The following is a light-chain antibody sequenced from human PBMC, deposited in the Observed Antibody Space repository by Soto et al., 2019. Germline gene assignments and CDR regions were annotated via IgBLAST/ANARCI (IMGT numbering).Light chain of an antibody. CDR2: EVT. J-gene: IGLJ1*01. Sequence: SSLTHPPSGSVCPGHSLSIFCTGTSSDFASYNRVSWYQRPPGTGPKLVIYEVTNRPSGIPDRFSGSKSGNTASLTISGLQPDDAAEYFCRFYTTARTHVFGNG. CDR3: RFYTTARTHV. V-gene: IGLV2-18*01. CDR1: SSDFASYNR.